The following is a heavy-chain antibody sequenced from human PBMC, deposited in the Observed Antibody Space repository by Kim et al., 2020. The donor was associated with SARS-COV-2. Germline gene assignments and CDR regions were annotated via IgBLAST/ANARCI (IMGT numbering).Heavy chain of an antibody. CDR2: TRNKANSYTT. D-gene: IGHD4-17*01. V-gene: IGHV3-72*01. J-gene: IGHJ4*02. CDR3: ARGKGGYGDYGGLDY. Sequence: GGSLRLSCAASGFTFSDHYMDWVRQAPGKGLEWVGRTRNKANSYTTEYAASVKGRFTISRDDSKNSLYLQMNSLKTEDTAVYYCARGKGGYGDYGGLDYWGQGTLVTVSS. CDR1: GFTFSDHY.